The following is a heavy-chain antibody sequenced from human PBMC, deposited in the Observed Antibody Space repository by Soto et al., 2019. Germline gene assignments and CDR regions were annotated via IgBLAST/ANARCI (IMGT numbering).Heavy chain of an antibody. CDR1: GLTFSTYA. CDR2: IWNNGINT. D-gene: IGHD1-26*01. CDR3: VRDPPNSGWAFDY. V-gene: IGHV3-33*01. J-gene: IGHJ4*02. Sequence: GGSLRLSCGASGLTFSTYAMHWVRQAPGKGLEWVAMIWNNGINTYYGDSVKGRFTISRDNSKNMQYLQLNSLRPEDTGVYYCVRDPPNSGWAFDYWGQGTLVTVSS.